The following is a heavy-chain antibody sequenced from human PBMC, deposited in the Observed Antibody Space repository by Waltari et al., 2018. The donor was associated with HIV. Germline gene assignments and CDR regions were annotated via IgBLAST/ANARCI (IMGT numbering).Heavy chain of an antibody. D-gene: IGHD5-18*01. J-gene: IGHJ6*03. V-gene: IGHV1-69*01. CDR3: AREGYSYGTPTDYYYYMDV. CDR2: IIPIFGTA. CDR1: GGTFSSYA. Sequence: QVQLVQSGAEVKKPGSSVKVSCKASGGTFSSYAISWVRQAPGQGLEWMGGIIPIFGTAKYAQKFQGRVTITADESTSTAYMELSSLRSEDTAVYYCAREGYSYGTPTDYYYYMDVWGKGTTVTVSS.